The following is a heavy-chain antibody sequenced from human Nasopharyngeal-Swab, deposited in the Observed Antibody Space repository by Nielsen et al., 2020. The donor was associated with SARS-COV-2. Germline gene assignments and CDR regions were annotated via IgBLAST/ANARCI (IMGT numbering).Heavy chain of an antibody. CDR1: GFTFDDYA. D-gene: IGHD5-18*01. CDR2: ISWNSGSI. Sequence: SLKISCAASGFTFDDYAMHWVRQAPGKGLEWVSGISWNSGSIGYADSVKGRFTISRDNAKNSLYLQMNSLRAEDTALYYCAKVSYGYGYYLDYWGQGTPVTVSS. CDR3: AKVSYGYGYYLDY. J-gene: IGHJ4*02. V-gene: IGHV3-9*01.